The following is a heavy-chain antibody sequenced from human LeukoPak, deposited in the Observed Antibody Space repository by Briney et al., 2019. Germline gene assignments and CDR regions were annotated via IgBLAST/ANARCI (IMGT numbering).Heavy chain of an antibody. Sequence: SETLSLTCTVSGGSISSYYWSWIRQPPGKGLEWIGYIYYSGSTNYNPSLKSRVTISVDTSKNQFSLKLSSVTAADTAVYYCARGGWYSSSSFDYWGQGTLVTVSS. J-gene: IGHJ4*02. CDR2: IYYSGST. D-gene: IGHD6-6*01. CDR1: GGSISSYY. CDR3: ARGGWYSSSSFDY. V-gene: IGHV4-59*01.